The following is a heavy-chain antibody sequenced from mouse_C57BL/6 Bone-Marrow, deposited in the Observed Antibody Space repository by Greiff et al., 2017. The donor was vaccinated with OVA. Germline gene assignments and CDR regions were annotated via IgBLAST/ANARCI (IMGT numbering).Heavy chain of an antibody. V-gene: IGHV1-64*01. CDR1: GYTFTSYW. CDR3: ARRETYFDY. J-gene: IGHJ2*01. Sequence: QVQLQQPGAELVKPGASVKLSCKASGYTFTSYWMHWVKQRPGQGLEWIGMIHPNSGSTNYNEKFKSKATLTVDKASSTAYMQLSSLTSADSAVYYCARRETYFDYWGQGTTLTVSS. CDR2: IHPNSGST.